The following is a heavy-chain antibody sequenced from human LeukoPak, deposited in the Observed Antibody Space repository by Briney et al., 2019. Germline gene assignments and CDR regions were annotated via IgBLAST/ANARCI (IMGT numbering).Heavy chain of an antibody. CDR1: GFTFSDHY. D-gene: IGHD2-8*01. V-gene: IGHV3-72*01. CDR2: TRNKANSYST. CDR3: AREARVLYYMDV. Sequence: GGSLRLSCAASGFTFSDHYMDWVRQAPGKGLEWVGRTRNKANSYSTEYAASVKGRFTISTDDSKNSLYLQMNGLKTEDTAVYCCAREARVLYYMDVWGKGTTVTVSS. J-gene: IGHJ6*03.